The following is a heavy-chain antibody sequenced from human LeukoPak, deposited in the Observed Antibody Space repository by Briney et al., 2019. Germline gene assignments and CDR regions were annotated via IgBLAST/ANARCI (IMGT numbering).Heavy chain of an antibody. CDR3: ARHFGELSVLGYYYYMDV. D-gene: IGHD3-16*02. CDR1: GGSISSNIYY. Sequence: SETLSLTCTVSGGSISSNIYYWGWIRQPPGKGLEWIGSVHYSGSSYYNPSLKSRLTISVDTSKSQFSLKLSSVTAADTAVYSCARHFGELSVLGYYYYMDVWGKGTTVTISS. CDR2: VHYSGSS. J-gene: IGHJ6*03. V-gene: IGHV4-39*01.